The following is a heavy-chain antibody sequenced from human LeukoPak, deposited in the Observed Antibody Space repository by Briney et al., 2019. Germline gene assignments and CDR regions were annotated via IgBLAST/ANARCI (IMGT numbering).Heavy chain of an antibody. CDR1: GFTFSDYY. Sequence: GGSLRLSCAASGFTFSDYYMSWIRQAPGKGLEWVSYISSSGSTIYYADSVKGRFTISRDNARNSLYLQMNSLRAEDTAVYYCARLRSSSFYYYYMDVWGKGTTVTVSS. CDR3: ARLRSSSFYYYYMDV. J-gene: IGHJ6*03. D-gene: IGHD6-6*01. V-gene: IGHV3-11*01. CDR2: ISSSGSTI.